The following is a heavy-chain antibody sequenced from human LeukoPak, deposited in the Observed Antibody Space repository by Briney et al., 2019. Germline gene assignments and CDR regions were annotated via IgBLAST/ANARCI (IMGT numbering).Heavy chain of an antibody. J-gene: IGHJ6*03. CDR2: ISYDGSNK. D-gene: IGHD2-15*01. V-gene: IGHV3-30*04. Sequence: GRSLRLSCAASGFTFSSYAMHWVRQAPGKGLEWVAVISYDGSNKYYADSVKGRFTISRDNSKNTLYLQMNSLRAEDTAMYYCAKNGVRGAYCTGGTCYPYFYYHMDVWGKGTTVTI. CDR3: AKNGVRGAYCTGGTCYPYFYYHMDV. CDR1: GFTFSSYA.